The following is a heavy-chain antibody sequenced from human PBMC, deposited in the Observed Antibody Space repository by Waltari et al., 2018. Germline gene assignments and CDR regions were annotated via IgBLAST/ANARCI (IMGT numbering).Heavy chain of an antibody. J-gene: IGHJ4*02. CDR1: GFTFSSYA. D-gene: IGHD1-26*01. V-gene: IGHV3-23*01. CDR3: ARDSGSYHYFDY. CDR2: ISGSGGST. Sequence: EVQLLESGGGLVQPGGSLRLSCAASGFTFSSYAMSWVRQAPGKGLEWVSAISGSGGSTYYADSVKGRFTISRDNSKNTLYLQMNSLRAEDTAVYYCARDSGSYHYFDYWGQGTLVTVSS.